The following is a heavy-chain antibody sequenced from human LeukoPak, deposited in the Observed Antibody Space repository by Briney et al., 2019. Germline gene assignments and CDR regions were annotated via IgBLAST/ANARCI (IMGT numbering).Heavy chain of an antibody. CDR3: ARGGSGWYRVYYYYMDV. CDR1: GGSICSYY. J-gene: IGHJ6*03. CDR2: IYYSGST. Sequence: SETLSLTCTVSGGSICSYYWSWIRQPPGKGLEWIGYIYYSGSTNYNPSLKSRVTISVDTSKNQFSLKLSSVTAADTAVYYCARGGSGWYRVYYYYMDVWGKGTTVTVSS. D-gene: IGHD6-19*01. V-gene: IGHV4-59*01.